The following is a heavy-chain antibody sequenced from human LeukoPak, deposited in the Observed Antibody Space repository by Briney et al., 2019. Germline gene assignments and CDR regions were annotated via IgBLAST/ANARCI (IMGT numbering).Heavy chain of an antibody. CDR1: GGSFSGYY. CDR2: IYHSGST. Sequence: PSETLSLTCAVYGGSFSGYYWSWIRQPPGKGLEWIGSIYHSGSTYYNPSLKSRVTISVDTSKNQFSLKLSSVTAADTAVYYCARVNPPVVVAAIDYWGQGTLVTVSS. CDR3: ARVNPPVVVAAIDY. V-gene: IGHV4-34*01. D-gene: IGHD2-15*01. J-gene: IGHJ4*02.